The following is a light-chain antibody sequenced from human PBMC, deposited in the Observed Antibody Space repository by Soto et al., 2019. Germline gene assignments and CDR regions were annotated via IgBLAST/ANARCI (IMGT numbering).Light chain of an antibody. CDR3: QQYSSYPYT. Sequence: DIQMTQSPSTLSASVGDRVTITCRASHSISSWLAWYQQKPGKAPKVLIYKASSLQSGVPSRFSGRGSGTEFTLTISSLKPDDFATYYCQQYSSYPYTFGQGTKLEIQ. CDR1: HSISSW. V-gene: IGKV1-5*03. J-gene: IGKJ2*01. CDR2: KAS.